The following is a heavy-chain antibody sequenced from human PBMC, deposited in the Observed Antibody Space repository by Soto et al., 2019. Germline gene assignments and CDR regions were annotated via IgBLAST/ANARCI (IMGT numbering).Heavy chain of an antibody. Sequence: QVQLQESGPGLVKPSQTLSLTCTVSGGSISSGGYSWSCIRQHPGKGLEWIGYIYYSGSTYYNPSLTSRLTIPVDTSKNQFPLQLSSVTAADTAVYYCARVGYYDVSGYNAFNIWGQGTMVTVSS. J-gene: IGHJ3*02. V-gene: IGHV4-31*03. D-gene: IGHD3-22*01. CDR2: IYYSGST. CDR3: ARVGYYDVSGYNAFNI. CDR1: GGSISSGGYS.